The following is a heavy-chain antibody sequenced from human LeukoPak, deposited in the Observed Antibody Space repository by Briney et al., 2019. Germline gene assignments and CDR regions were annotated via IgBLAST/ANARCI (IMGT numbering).Heavy chain of an antibody. CDR1: GGSFSGYY. V-gene: IGHV4-34*01. D-gene: IGHD3-22*01. CDR2: INHSGST. Sequence: SETLSLTCAVYGGSFSGYYWSWIRQPPGKGLKWIGEINHSGSTNYNPSPKSRVTISVDTSKNQFSLKLSSVTAADTAVDYCARRVFNYYDKPYYFDYWGQGTLVTVSS. J-gene: IGHJ4*02. CDR3: ARRVFNYYDKPYYFDY.